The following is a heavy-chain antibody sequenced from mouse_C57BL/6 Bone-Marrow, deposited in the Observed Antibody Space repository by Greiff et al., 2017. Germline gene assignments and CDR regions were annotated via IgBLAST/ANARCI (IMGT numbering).Heavy chain of an antibody. Sequence: VQLQQPGAELVKPGASVKMSCKASGYTFTSYWITWVKQRPGQGLEWIGDIYPGSGSTNYNEKFKSKDTLTVDTSSSTAYMQLSSLTYEDSAVYYCARGGCLPAWFAYWGQGTLVTVSA. CDR1: GYTFTSYW. V-gene: IGHV1-55*01. CDR2: IYPGSGST. CDR3: ARGGCLPAWFAY. J-gene: IGHJ3*01.